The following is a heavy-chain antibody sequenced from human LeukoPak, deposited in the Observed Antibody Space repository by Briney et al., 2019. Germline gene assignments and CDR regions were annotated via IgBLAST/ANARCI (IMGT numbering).Heavy chain of an antibody. V-gene: IGHV3-74*01. J-gene: IGHJ5*02. Sequence: GGSLRLSCAASGITFGNNWMHWVRQGPGKGLVWISRINSDGGGAIYADSVKGRFTVSRDNAKNTLYLQMNSLRAEDTAVYYCARDVPHNWFDSWGQGTLVTVSS. CDR1: GITFGNNW. CDR2: INSDGGGA. CDR3: ARDVPHNWFDS.